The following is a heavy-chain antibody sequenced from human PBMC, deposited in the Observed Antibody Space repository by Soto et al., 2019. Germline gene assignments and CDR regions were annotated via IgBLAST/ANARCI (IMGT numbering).Heavy chain of an antibody. CDR3: AGELDIHHGLGY. J-gene: IGHJ4*02. D-gene: IGHD6-19*01. CDR1: WGSVSSNTAT. CDR2: TYYRSNWNS. Sequence: SRTLSLTCAISWGSVSSNTATWNWVRQSPSRGLEWLGRTYYRSNWNSDYALSVKSRITINPDTSKNQFSLQLNSLTPEDTAVYYCAGELDIHHGLGYWGPGTSVTVSS. V-gene: IGHV6-1*01.